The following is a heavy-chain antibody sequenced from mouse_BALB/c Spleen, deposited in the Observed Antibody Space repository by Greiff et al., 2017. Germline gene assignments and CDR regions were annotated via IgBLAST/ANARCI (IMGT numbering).Heavy chain of an antibody. CDR1: GYTFTSYW. J-gene: IGHJ2*01. Sequence: QVQLQQPGAELVKPGASVKLSCKASGYTFTSYWMHWVKQRPGQGLEWIGEIDPSDSYTNYNQKFKGKATLTVDKSSSTAYMQLSSLTSEDSAVYYCASERGYIDYWGQGTTLTVSS. V-gene: IGHV1-69*02. CDR3: ASERGYIDY. CDR2: IDPSDSYT.